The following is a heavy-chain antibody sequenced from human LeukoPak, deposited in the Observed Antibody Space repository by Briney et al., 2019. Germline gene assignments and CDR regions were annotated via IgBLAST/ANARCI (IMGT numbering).Heavy chain of an antibody. Sequence: SETLSLTCAVYGGSFSGYYWSWIRQPPGKGLEWIGEINHSGSTNYNPSLKSRVTISVDTSKNQFSLKLSSVTAADTAVYYCARAERGIQLWSGFDYWGQGTLVTVSS. CDR2: INHSGST. J-gene: IGHJ4*02. V-gene: IGHV4-34*01. D-gene: IGHD5-18*01. CDR3: ARAERGIQLWSGFDY. CDR1: GGSFSGYY.